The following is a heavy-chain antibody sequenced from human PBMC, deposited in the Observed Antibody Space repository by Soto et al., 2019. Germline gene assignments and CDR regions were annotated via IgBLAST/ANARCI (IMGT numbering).Heavy chain of an antibody. CDR2: IYYSGST. J-gene: IGHJ5*02. D-gene: IGHD5-18*01. CDR3: ARESNGDTAMVTPHWFDP. V-gene: IGHV4-31*03. CDR1: GGSISSGGYY. Sequence: QVQLQESGPGLVKPSQTLSLTCTVSGGSISSGGYYWSWIRQHPGKGLEWIGYIYYSGSTYYNPSLKSRVTISVDTSKNQFSLKLSSVTAADTAVYYCARESNGDTAMVTPHWFDPWGQGTLVTVSS.